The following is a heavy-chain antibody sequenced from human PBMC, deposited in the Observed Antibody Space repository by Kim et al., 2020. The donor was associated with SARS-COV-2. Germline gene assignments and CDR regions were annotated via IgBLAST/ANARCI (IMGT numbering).Heavy chain of an antibody. CDR3: ARDSTGRWFGEFIELGY. V-gene: IGHV1-18*01. CDR2: ISAYNGNT. Sequence: ASVKVSCKASGYTFTSYGISWVRQAPGQGLEWMGWISAYNGNTNYAQKLQGRVTMTTDTSTSTAYMELRSLRSDDTAVYYCARDSTGRWFGEFIELGYWGQGTLVTVSS. J-gene: IGHJ4*02. CDR1: GYTFTSYG. D-gene: IGHD3-10*01.